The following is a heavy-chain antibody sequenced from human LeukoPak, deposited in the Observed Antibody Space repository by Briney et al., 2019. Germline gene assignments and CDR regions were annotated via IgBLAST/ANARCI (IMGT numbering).Heavy chain of an antibody. J-gene: IGHJ4*02. V-gene: IGHV4-59*01. Sequence: GYIYYSGSTNYNPSLKSRVTISVDTSKNQFSLKLSSVTAADTAVYYCARETGYNPNFDYWGQGTLVTVSS. D-gene: IGHD5-24*01. CDR3: ARETGYNPNFDY. CDR2: IYYSGST.